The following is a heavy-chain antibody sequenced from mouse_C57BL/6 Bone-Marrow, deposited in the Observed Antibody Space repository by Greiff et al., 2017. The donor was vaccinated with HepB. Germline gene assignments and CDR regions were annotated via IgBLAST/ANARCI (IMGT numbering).Heavy chain of an antibody. CDR3: ARSRLRRGFDY. Sequence: QVQLQQPGAELVKPGASVKLSCKASGYTFTSYWMHWVKQRPGRGLEWIGMIDPNSGGTKYNEKFKSKATLTVDKPSSTAYMQLSSLTSEDSAVYYCARSRLRRGFDYWGQGTTLTVSS. CDR1: GYTFTSYW. CDR2: IDPNSGGT. J-gene: IGHJ2*01. D-gene: IGHD2-4*01. V-gene: IGHV1-72*01.